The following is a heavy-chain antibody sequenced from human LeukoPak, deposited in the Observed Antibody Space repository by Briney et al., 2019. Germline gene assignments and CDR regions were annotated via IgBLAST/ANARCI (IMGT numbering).Heavy chain of an antibody. Sequence: HTGGSLRLSCAASGVTFSSHSMHWVSQAPGKGLVWVSGISNDGTSTTYADSVKGRFTISRDNAKNTLYLQMHSLRAEDTAVYSCARGWFGPDSCGQGTLVTVSS. CDR1: GVTFSSHS. V-gene: IGHV3-74*01. CDR2: ISNDGTST. J-gene: IGHJ5*01. CDR3: ARGWFGPDS. D-gene: IGHD3-10*01.